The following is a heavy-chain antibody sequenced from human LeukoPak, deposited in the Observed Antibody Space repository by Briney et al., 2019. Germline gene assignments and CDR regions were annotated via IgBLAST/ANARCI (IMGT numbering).Heavy chain of an antibody. CDR3: ARAHSIASYYYGVDV. J-gene: IGHJ6*02. CDR2: IYYSGST. CDR1: GGSISSSSYY. D-gene: IGHD2/OR15-2a*01. Sequence: SETLSLTCTVSGGSISSSSYYWGWIRQPPGKGLEWIGNIYYSGSTYYSPSLTSRVTVSVDTSENQFSLKLSSVTAADTAVSYCARAHSIASYYYGVDVWGQGTTVTVSS. V-gene: IGHV4-39*07.